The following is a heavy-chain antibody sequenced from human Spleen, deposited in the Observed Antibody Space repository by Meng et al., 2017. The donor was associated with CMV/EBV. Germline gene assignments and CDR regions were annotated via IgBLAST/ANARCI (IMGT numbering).Heavy chain of an antibody. CDR3: ARDYYDSSGDPTEPFDI. CDR2: ISYDGSNK. J-gene: IGHJ3*02. CDR1: GFTFSSYA. Sequence: GESLKISCAASGFTFSSYAMHWVRQAPGKGLEWGAVISYDGSNKYYADSVKGRFTISRDNSKNTLYLQLNSLRAEDTAVYYCARDYYDSSGDPTEPFDIWGQGTMVTVSS. V-gene: IGHV3-30-3*01. D-gene: IGHD3-22*01.